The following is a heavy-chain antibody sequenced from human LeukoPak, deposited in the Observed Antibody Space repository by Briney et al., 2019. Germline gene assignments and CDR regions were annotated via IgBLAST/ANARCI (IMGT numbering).Heavy chain of an antibody. D-gene: IGHD3-3*01. J-gene: IGHJ3*02. Sequence: GGSLRLSCAASVFTFSSYAMSCVRQAPGKGLEWVSAISGCGGSTYYTDSVKGRFTISRHNSKNTLYLQMNSLRAEETAVYYCAKSKREVEFNYDFWSGYYTDAFDIWGQGTMVTVSS. CDR3: AKSKREVEFNYDFWSGYYTDAFDI. CDR1: VFTFSSYA. V-gene: IGHV3-23*01. CDR2: ISGCGGST.